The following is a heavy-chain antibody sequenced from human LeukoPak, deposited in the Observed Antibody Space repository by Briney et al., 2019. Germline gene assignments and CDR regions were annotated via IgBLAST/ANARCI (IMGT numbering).Heavy chain of an antibody. Sequence: SETLSLTCTVSGGSISSSNYYWTWIRQPPGKGLEWIGTIYYSGNNYHNPSLKSRVTISVDTSKNQFSLKLSSVTAADTAVYYCARVRRNRGKYFDYWGQGTLVTVSS. V-gene: IGHV4-39*01. CDR2: IYYSGNN. J-gene: IGHJ4*02. CDR3: ARVRRNRGKYFDY. D-gene: IGHD1-14*01. CDR1: GGSISSSNYY.